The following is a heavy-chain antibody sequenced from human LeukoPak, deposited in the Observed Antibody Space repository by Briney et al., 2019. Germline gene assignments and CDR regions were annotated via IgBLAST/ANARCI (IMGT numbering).Heavy chain of an antibody. CDR2: IKEDGSVK. CDR3: ARERYGNYD. J-gene: IGHJ4*02. Sequence: GGSLSLSFAASGFPFSSFWMIWVRPAPGKGLEWVANIKEDGSVKNYVDSVKGRFTISRDNAKNSLFLQMNSLRAEDTAVYYCARERYGNYDWGQGTLVTVSS. CDR1: GFPFSSFW. V-gene: IGHV3-7*03. D-gene: IGHD4-11*01.